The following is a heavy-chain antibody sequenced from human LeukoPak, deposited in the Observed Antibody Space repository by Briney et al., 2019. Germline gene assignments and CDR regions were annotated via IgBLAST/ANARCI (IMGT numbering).Heavy chain of an antibody. CDR2: INPNSGGT. CDR3: AGVGGILTGYYS. D-gene: IGHD3-9*01. Sequence: GASVKVSCKASGGTFSSYTISWVRQAPGQGLEWMGRINPNSGGTNYAQKFQGRVTMTRDTSISTAYMELSRLRSDDTAVYYCAGVGGILTGYYSWGQGTLVTVSS. V-gene: IGHV1-2*06. J-gene: IGHJ5*02. CDR1: GGTFSSYT.